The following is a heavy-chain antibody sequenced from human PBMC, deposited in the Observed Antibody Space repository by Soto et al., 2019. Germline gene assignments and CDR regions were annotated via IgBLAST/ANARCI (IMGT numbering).Heavy chain of an antibody. Sequence: QVQLVQSGAEVKKPGASVKVSCKASGYTFTGYYMHWVRQAPGQGLEWMGWINPNSGGTTYAQKFEGRVTMTRDKSISTAYMELSRLRSDDTAVYYCARSSGSGGYYGMDVWGQGTTVTVSS. CDR3: ARSSGSGGYYGMDV. V-gene: IGHV1-2*02. CDR1: GYTFTGYY. D-gene: IGHD2-15*01. J-gene: IGHJ6*02. CDR2: INPNSGGT.